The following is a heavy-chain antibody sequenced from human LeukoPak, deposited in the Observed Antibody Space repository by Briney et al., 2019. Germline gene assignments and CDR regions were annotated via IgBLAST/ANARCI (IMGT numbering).Heavy chain of an antibody. D-gene: IGHD3-10*01. V-gene: IGHV1-2*02. CDR3: ARDPRNLLLWFGELLDQGFGMDV. CDR1: GYTFTGYY. CDR2: INPNSGGT. J-gene: IGHJ6*02. Sequence: GASVKVSCKASGYTFTGYYMHWVRQAPGQGLEWMGWINPNSGGTNYAQKFQGRVTMTRDTSISTAYMELSRLRSDDTAVYYCARDPRNLLLWFGELLDQGFGMDVWGQGTTVTVSS.